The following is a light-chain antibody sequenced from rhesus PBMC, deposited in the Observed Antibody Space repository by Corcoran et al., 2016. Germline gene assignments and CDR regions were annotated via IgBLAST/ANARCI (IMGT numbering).Light chain of an antibody. CDR3: QQYNDLLPT. J-gene: IGKJ1*01. CDR2: SAV. V-gene: IGKV3-40*03. Sequence: EIVMTQSPATLSLSPGETATLSCRASESGGSYLAWYQQKPGQAPKLLVHSAVFRAPGIPERFSGSGSKTEFTLTLGRLEPDDVGVYHCQQYNDLLPTFGQGTKVEIK. CDR1: ESGGSY.